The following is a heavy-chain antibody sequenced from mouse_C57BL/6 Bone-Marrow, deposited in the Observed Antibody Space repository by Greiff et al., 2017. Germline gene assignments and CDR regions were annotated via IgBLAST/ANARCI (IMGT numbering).Heavy chain of an antibody. CDR2: ISSGGSYT. CDR1: GFTFSSYG. J-gene: IGHJ3*01. D-gene: IGHD1-1*01. CDR3: ARRALRIWFAY. V-gene: IGHV5-6*02. Sequence: EVKLVESGGDLVKPGGSLKLSCAASGFTFSSYGMSWVRQTPDKRLEWVATISSGGSYTYYPDSVKGRFTISRDNAKNTLYLQMSSLKSEDTAMYYCARRALRIWFAYWGQGTLVTVSA.